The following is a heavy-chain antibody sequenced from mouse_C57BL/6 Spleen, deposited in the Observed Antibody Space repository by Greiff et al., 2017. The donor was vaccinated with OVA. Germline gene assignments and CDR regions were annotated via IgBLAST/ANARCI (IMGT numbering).Heavy chain of an antibody. V-gene: IGHV1-75*01. CDR2: IFPGSGST. CDR3: ARRTSNDPYAMDY. J-gene: IGHJ4*01. D-gene: IGHD2-5*01. CDR1: GYTFTDYY. Sequence: VQLQQSGPELVKPGASVKISCKASGYTFTDYYINWVKQRPGQGLEWIGWIFPGSGSTYYNEKFKGKATLTVDKSSSTAYMLLSRLTSEDSAVFVGARRTSNDPYAMDYWGQGTSVTVSS.